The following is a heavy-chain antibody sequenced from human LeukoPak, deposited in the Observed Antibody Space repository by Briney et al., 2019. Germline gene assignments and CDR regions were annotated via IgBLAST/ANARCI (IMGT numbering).Heavy chain of an antibody. CDR3: AKGGDYYDSSASGGFDVFDI. CDR1: GFTFSSYG. Sequence: QPGGSLRLSCAASGFTFSSYGMHWVRQAPGKGLEWVAVIWYDGSNKYYVDSVKGRFTISRDNSKNTLYLQMNSLRAEDTAVYYCAKGGDYYDSSASGGFDVFDIWGQGTMVTVSS. J-gene: IGHJ3*02. CDR2: IWYDGSNK. V-gene: IGHV3-33*06. D-gene: IGHD3-22*01.